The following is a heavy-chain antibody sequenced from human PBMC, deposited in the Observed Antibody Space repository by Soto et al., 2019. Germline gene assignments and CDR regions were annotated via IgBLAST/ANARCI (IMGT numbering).Heavy chain of an antibody. V-gene: IGHV3-30-3*01. Sequence: QVQLVESGGGVVQPGRSLRLSCAASGFTFSNYAMHWVRQAPGKGLEWVAVISYDEINKYYADSVKGRFTISRDNSKNTLSLQMNTSRADDTAAYYCATFLLLGSFDICGQGTMVTVSS. CDR3: ATFLLLGSFDI. J-gene: IGHJ3*02. CDR2: ISYDEINK. D-gene: IGHD2-8*02. CDR1: GFTFSNYA.